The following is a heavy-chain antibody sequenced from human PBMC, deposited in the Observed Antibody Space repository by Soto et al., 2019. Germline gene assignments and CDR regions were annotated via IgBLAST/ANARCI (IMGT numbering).Heavy chain of an antibody. Sequence: SETLSLTCAVYGGSFSGYYWSWIRQPPGKGLEWIGEINHSGSTNYNPSLKSRVTISVDTSKNQFSLKLSSVTAADTAVYYCARSYVWGSYRYLGYWGQGTLVTVSS. J-gene: IGHJ4*02. V-gene: IGHV4-34*01. CDR1: GGSFSGYY. CDR3: ARSYVWGSYRYLGY. D-gene: IGHD3-16*02. CDR2: INHSGST.